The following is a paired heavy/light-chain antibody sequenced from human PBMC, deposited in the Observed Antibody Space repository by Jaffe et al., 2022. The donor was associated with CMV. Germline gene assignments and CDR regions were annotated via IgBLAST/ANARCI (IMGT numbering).Light chain of an antibody. V-gene: IGKV3-15*01. CDR1: QSVDNK. J-gene: IGKJ4*01. CDR2: DAS. CDR3: QQYSNWPLT. Sequence: EIVMTQSPGTLSVSPGERATLSCRASQSVDNKLGWYQQKPAQPPRLLIYDASTRATGIAARFSGSGSGTEFTLTISSLQSEDFAVYYCQQYSNWPLTFGGGTKVEIK.
Heavy chain of an antibody. D-gene: IGHD7-27*01. Sequence: EVQLLESGGGLVQRGESLRITCAAPGLRLSSYAMNWLRQAPGKGLEWVSAITGDGDTTNYADSVKGRFTISRDNSRNTVYLQMNSLRVEDTAVYYCATRSNAFHVWGLGTMVIVSS. CDR1: GLRLSSYA. CDR3: ATRSNAFHV. J-gene: IGHJ3*01. CDR2: ITGDGDTT. V-gene: IGHV3-23*01.